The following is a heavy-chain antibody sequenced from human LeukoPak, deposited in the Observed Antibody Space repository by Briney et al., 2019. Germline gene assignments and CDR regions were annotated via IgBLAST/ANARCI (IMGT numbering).Heavy chain of an antibody. D-gene: IGHD3-22*01. V-gene: IGHV4-59*01. J-gene: IGHJ4*02. CDR2: IYYSGST. Sequence: PSETLSLTCTVSGGSISSYYWSWIRQPPGKGLEWIGYIYYSGSTNYNPSLKSRVTISVDTSENQFSLKLSSVTAADTAVYYCARGYDSSGYYSPFDYWGQGTLVTVSS. CDR3: ARGYDSSGYYSPFDY. CDR1: GGSISSYY.